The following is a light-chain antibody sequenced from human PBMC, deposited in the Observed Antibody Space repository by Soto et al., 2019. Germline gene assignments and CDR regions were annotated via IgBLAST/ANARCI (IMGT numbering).Light chain of an antibody. CDR2: SDD. J-gene: IGLJ1*01. CDR1: SSNIGSNT. Sequence: QSVLTQPPSASGTPGQRGTISCSGSSSNIGSNTVNWYQQLPGTAPKLLIYSDDQRPSGVPDRFSGSRSGTSASLAISGLQSEDEADYYCATWDDSLNGYVFGTGTKLTAL. V-gene: IGLV1-44*01. CDR3: ATWDDSLNGYV.